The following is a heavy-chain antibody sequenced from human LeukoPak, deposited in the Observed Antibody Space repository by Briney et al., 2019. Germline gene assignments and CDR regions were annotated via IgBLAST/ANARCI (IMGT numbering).Heavy chain of an antibody. V-gene: IGHV3-23*01. CDR1: GFTFSVAA. Sequence: GGSLRLSCAASGFTFSVAAMTWVRQAPGKGLEWVSAISGSGGSTYYADSVKGRFTISRDNSKNTLYLQMNSLRAEDTAVYYCAKDAPPTSTYYCYGTDVWGHGTTVTVPS. J-gene: IGHJ6*02. CDR2: ISGSGGST. CDR3: AKDAPPTSTYYCYGTDV.